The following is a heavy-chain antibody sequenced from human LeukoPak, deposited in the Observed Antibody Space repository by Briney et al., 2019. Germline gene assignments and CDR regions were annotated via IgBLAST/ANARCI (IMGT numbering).Heavy chain of an antibody. J-gene: IGHJ5*02. CDR3: ARTNIGPYWFGP. CDR2: IHYAGTP. V-gene: IGHV4-38-2*02. Sequence: SETLSLTCSVSNYSISTDYYWAWIRQSAGKGLEWIGSIHYAGTPYYIVSLKSRVTISVDTSKNKFSLNLTYVTAADTAVYYCARTNIGPYWFGPWGQGTLVTVSS. CDR1: NYSISTDYY. D-gene: IGHD2/OR15-2a*01.